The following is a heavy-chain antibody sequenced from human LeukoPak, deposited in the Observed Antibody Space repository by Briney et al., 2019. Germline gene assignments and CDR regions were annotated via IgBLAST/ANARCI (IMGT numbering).Heavy chain of an antibody. D-gene: IGHD6-13*01. CDR1: GFTFSSYA. CDR2: ISGSGGTT. J-gene: IGHJ4*02. Sequence: GGSLRLSCAASGFTFSSYAMSWVRQAPGKGLEWVSTISGSGGTTYYADSVKGRFTISRDNSKNTPYLQMNSLRAEDTAVYYCAKDRIAATGTPEYWGQGTLVTVSS. V-gene: IGHV3-23*01. CDR3: AKDRIAATGTPEY.